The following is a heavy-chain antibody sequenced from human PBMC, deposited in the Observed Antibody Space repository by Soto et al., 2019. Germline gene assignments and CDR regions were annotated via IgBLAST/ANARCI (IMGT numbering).Heavy chain of an antibody. J-gene: IGHJ4*02. CDR1: GGSISSGGYS. V-gene: IGHV4-30-2*01. D-gene: IGHD6-13*01. CDR3: ARHDGSSWLNY. Sequence: SETLSLTCAVSGGSISSGGYSWSWIRQPPGKGLEWIGYIYHSGSTYYNPSLKSRVTISVDRSKNQFSLKLSSVTAADTAVYYCARHDGSSWLNYWGQGTLVTVSS. CDR2: IYHSGST.